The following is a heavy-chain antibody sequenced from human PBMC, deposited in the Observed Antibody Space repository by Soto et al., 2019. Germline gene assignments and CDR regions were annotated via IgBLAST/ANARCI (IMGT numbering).Heavy chain of an antibody. CDR1: GFTFSSYA. V-gene: IGHV3-30-3*01. J-gene: IGHJ4*02. CDR2: ISYHGSNK. CDR3: ARDHNPTPWAYFDY. Sequence: QVQLVESGGGVVQPGRSLRLSCAASGFTFSSYAMHWVRQAPGKGLEWVAVISYHGSNKYYADSVKGRFIISRHNSKNTMYLQMNSLRAEDTAVYYCARDHNPTPWAYFDYWGQGTLVTVSS.